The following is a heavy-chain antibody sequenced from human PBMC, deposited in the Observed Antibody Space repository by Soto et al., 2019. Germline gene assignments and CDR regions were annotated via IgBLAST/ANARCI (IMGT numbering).Heavy chain of an antibody. CDR3: ARPSMGQRYGMDV. Sequence: PGESLKISCKGSGYSFTSYWISWVRQMPGKGLEWMGRIDPSDSYINYSLSFQVHVTISAVKSISTAYLLWSSLKASDIALYYCARPSMGQRYGMDVWGQGTTVTVSS. V-gene: IGHV5-10-1*01. CDR1: GYSFTSYW. CDR2: IDPSDSYI. J-gene: IGHJ6*02. D-gene: IGHD6-25*01.